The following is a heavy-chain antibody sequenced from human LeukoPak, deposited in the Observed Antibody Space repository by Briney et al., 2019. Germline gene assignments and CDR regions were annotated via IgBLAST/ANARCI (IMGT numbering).Heavy chain of an antibody. Sequence: GESLRLSCAASGFTFNTYTMYWVRQAPGKGLEWVSGVSNSGGGTYYADSVKGRCTISRDNSKNTLYLQMNSLRAEDTALYYCAKGLERESRLDSWGQETLVTVSS. CDR1: GFTFNTYT. J-gene: IGHJ4*02. CDR3: AKGLERESRLDS. CDR2: VSNSGGGT. D-gene: IGHD1-1*01. V-gene: IGHV3-23*01.